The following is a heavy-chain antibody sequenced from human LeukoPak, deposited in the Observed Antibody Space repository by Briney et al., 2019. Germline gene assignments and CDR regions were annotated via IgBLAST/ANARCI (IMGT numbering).Heavy chain of an antibody. CDR3: AKGARGYSYGLYYYYGMDV. D-gene: IGHD5-18*01. J-gene: IGHJ6*02. CDR1: GGSFSGYY. V-gene: IGHV4-34*01. CDR2: INHSGST. Sequence: SQTLSLTCAVYGGSFSGYYWSWIRQPPGKGLEWIGEINHSGSTNYNPSLKSRVTISVDTSKNQFSLKLSSVTAADTAVYYCAKGARGYSYGLYYYYGMDVWGQGTTVTVSS.